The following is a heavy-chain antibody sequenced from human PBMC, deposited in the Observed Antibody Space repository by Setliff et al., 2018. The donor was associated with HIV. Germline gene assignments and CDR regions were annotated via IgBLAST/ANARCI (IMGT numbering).Heavy chain of an antibody. J-gene: IGHJ6*03. CDR1: GASISSYY. CDR3: ARGIGTRYNYYMDV. D-gene: IGHD1-20*01. Sequence: SETLSPTCTVSGASISSYYWNWFRQPAGKGLESLGRIYTSGNMIYNPSLKSRVTMSADTSRNQLSLKLSSVTAADTAVYYCARGIGTRYNYYMDVWGIGTTVTVSS. V-gene: IGHV4-4*07. CDR2: IYTSGNM.